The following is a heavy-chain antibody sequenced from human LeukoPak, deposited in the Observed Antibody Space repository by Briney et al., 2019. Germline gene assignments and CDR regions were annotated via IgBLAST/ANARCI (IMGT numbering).Heavy chain of an antibody. Sequence: ASVKVSCKASGYTFASYGISWVRQAPGQGLEWMGWISAYYGNTNYAQKFQGRVTMTTDTSTSTAYMEVRSLRSDDTAVCYCARDAVHGSNVYIWFDLWGQGTLVTVSS. CDR2: ISAYYGNT. D-gene: IGHD1-26*01. J-gene: IGHJ5*02. V-gene: IGHV1-18*01. CDR1: GYTFASYG. CDR3: ARDAVHGSNVYIWFDL.